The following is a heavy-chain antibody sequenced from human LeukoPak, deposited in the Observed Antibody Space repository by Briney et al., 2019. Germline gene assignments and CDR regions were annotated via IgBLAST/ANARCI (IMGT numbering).Heavy chain of an antibody. Sequence: GGSLRLSCAASGFTVSANYMSWVRQAPGQGLEWVTGINSGGRTSYADSVNGRFTITRDDSKNTLYLHMNSLRAEDTAVYYCAGDGSTLDAFDIWGQGTMVTVSS. CDR3: AGDGSTLDAFDI. CDR2: INSGGRT. D-gene: IGHD5-12*01. J-gene: IGHJ3*02. V-gene: IGHV3-53*05. CDR1: GFTVSANY.